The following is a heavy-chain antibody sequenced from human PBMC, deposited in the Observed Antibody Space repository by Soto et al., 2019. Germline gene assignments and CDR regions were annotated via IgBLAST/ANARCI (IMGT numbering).Heavy chain of an antibody. Sequence: SVKVSCKASGGTFSSYAISWVRQAPGQGLEWMGGIIPIFGTANYAQKFQGRVTITADESTSTAYMELSSLRSVDTAVYYCARYGASSTYYFDYWGQGTLVTVSS. V-gene: IGHV1-69*13. CDR1: GGTFSSYA. CDR2: IIPIFGTA. D-gene: IGHD4-17*01. CDR3: ARYGASSTYYFDY. J-gene: IGHJ4*02.